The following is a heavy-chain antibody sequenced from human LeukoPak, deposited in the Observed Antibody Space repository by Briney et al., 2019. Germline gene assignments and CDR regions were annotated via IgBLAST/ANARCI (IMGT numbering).Heavy chain of an antibody. V-gene: IGHV3-23*01. CDR2: FTTAGDTT. CDR1: GFSFNTYA. J-gene: IGHJ4*02. Sequence: PGGSLRLSCVASGFSFNTYAMSWVRQAPGKGLEWVAGFTTAGDTTHYADSVKGRFTVSRDNSKNTRYLEMNSLIANGTVGYFCAKVRTVGYSTFDNWGQGALVTVSS. D-gene: IGHD3-22*01. CDR3: AKVRTVGYSTFDN.